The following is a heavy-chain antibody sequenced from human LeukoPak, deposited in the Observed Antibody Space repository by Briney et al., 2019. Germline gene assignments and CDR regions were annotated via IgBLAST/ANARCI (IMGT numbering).Heavy chain of an antibody. J-gene: IGHJ3*02. CDR2: IYYSGST. CDR3: ARDRHYYGSGLSDAFDI. D-gene: IGHD3-10*01. Sequence: SETLSLTYTVSGGSISSYYWSWIRQPPGKGLEWIGYIYYSGSTNYNPSLKSRVTISVDTSKNQFSLKLSSVTAADTAVYYCARDRHYYGSGLSDAFDIWGQGTMVTVSS. V-gene: IGHV4-59*01. CDR1: GGSISSYY.